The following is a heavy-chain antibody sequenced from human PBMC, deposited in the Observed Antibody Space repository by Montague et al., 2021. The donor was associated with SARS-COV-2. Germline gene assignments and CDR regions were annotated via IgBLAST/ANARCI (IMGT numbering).Heavy chain of an antibody. CDR2: INGDGMTT. CDR1: GFSFPTYW. D-gene: IGHD1-1*01. V-gene: IGHV3-74*03. Sequence: SLRLSFAASGFSFPTYWMNWVRQFPGKGLVWVAAINGDGMTTEYADFVRGRFTISRDNAKSVLFLQMDSLTVGDTALYFCSRVLAPSTAPFDLWGHGTVVTVGS. CDR3: SRVLAPSTAPFDL. J-gene: IGHJ3*01.